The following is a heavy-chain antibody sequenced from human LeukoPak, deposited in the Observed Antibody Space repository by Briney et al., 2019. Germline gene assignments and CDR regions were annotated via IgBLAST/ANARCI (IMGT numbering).Heavy chain of an antibody. CDR1: GFTFSSYE. D-gene: IGHD3-22*01. V-gene: IGHV3-48*03. CDR3: ARFTITMTVVVPNFEY. Sequence: PGGSLRLSCAASGFTFSSYETNWVRQAPGKGLEWVSYISSSGSTIYYADSVKGRFTISRDNAKNSLYLQMNSLRAEDTAVYYCARFTITMTVVVPNFEYWGQGTLVTVSS. CDR2: ISSSGSTI. J-gene: IGHJ4*02.